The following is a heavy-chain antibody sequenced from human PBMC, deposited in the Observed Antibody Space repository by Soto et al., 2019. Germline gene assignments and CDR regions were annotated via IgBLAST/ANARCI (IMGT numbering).Heavy chain of an antibody. CDR2: ISGSGGST. D-gene: IGHD2-2*01. Sequence: EVQLLESGGGLVQPGGSLRLSCAASGFTFSNYAMSWVRQAPGKGLEWVSAISGSGGSTYYADSVKGRFSISRDNSKNTLYLQMNSLRAEDTAVYYCAKDAIVALPAAKTSLYHFDNWGQGTLVTVSS. CDR1: GFTFSNYA. CDR3: AKDAIVALPAAKTSLYHFDN. V-gene: IGHV3-23*01. J-gene: IGHJ4*02.